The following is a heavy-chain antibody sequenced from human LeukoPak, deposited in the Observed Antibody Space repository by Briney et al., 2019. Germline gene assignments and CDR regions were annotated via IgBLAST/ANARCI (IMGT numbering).Heavy chain of an antibody. D-gene: IGHD3-10*01. CDR1: GGSITDYF. V-gene: IGHV4-34*01. CDR2: INHSGSS. Sequence: SETLSLTCALSGGSITDYFYNWVRQPPGKGLEWIGEINHSGSSTYNPSLKSRVIISLDTSKNQFSLKLSSVTAADTAVYYCARVGDLFGAHRVRGLPPDYYYMDVWGKGTTVTVSS. CDR3: ARVGDLFGAHRVRGLPPDYYYMDV. J-gene: IGHJ6*03.